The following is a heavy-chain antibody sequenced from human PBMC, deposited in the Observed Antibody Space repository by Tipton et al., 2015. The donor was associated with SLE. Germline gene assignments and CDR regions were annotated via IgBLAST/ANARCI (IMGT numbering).Heavy chain of an antibody. Sequence: TLSLTCTVSGGSISSGSYYWSWIRQPAGKGLEWIGHIYTSGSTNSNPSLKSRVTISVDTSKNQFSLKLSSVTAADTAVYYCARGDAGRSDYWGQGTLVTVSS. CDR1: GGSISSGSYY. CDR3: ARGDAGRSDY. D-gene: IGHD3-10*01. J-gene: IGHJ4*02. CDR2: IYTSGST. V-gene: IGHV4-61*09.